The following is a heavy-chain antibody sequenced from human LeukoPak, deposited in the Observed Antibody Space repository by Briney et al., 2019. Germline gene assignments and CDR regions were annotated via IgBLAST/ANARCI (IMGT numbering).Heavy chain of an antibody. CDR3: ASSTISETDY. D-gene: IGHD3-9*01. CDR1: GGSISSGDYY. CDR2: IYYSGST. V-gene: IGHV4-30-4*01. J-gene: IGHJ4*02. Sequence: SETLSLTCTVSGGSISSGDYYWSWLRQPPGKGLEWIGYIYYSGSTYYNPSLKSRVTISVDTSKNQFSLKLSSVTAADTAVYYCASSTISETDYWGQGTLVTVSS.